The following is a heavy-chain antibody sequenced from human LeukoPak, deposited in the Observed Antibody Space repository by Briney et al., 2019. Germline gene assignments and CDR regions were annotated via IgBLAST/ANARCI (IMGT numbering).Heavy chain of an antibody. Sequence: PGGSLRLSCVVSGIPFSDYYMSWIRQAPGKGLEWISYISSSGSYTDYADSVKGRFTISRDNAKSALYLQLNSLRLEDTAVYYCAAGTAADFWGQGTLVTVSS. CDR2: ISSSGSYT. J-gene: IGHJ4*02. CDR3: AAGTAADF. CDR1: GIPFSDYY. D-gene: IGHD6-13*01. V-gene: IGHV3-11*03.